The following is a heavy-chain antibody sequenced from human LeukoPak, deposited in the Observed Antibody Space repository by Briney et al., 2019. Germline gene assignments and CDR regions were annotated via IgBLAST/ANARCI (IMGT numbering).Heavy chain of an antibody. J-gene: IGHJ6*03. V-gene: IGHV4-61*01. CDR2: IYYSGST. CDR1: GGSLSSSSYY. CDR3: ARAYKGYCSSTSCSRYYYYMDV. Sequence: SETLSLTCTVSGGSLSSSSYYWGWIRQPPGRGLGWIGYIYYSGSTNYNPSLKSRVTISVDTSKNQFSLKLSSVTAADTAVYYCARAYKGYCSSTSCSRYYYYMDVWGKGTTVTVSS. D-gene: IGHD2-2*01.